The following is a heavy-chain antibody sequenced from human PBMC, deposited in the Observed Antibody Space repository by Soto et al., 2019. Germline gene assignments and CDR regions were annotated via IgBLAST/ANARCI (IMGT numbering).Heavy chain of an antibody. V-gene: IGHV3-30*18. CDR1: GFTFSSYG. D-gene: IGHD3-3*01. J-gene: IGHJ4*02. CDR2: ISYDGSNK. CDR3: AKDSALRFFEWLLGY. Sequence: QVQLVESGGGVVQPGRSLRLSCAASGFTFSSYGMHWVRQAPGKGLEWVAVISYDGSNKYYADSVKGRFTISRDNSKNTLYLQMNSLRAEDTAVYYCAKDSALRFFEWLLGYWGQGTLVTVSS.